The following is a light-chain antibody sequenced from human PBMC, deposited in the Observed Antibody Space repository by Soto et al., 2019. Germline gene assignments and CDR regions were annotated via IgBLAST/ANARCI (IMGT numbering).Light chain of an antibody. CDR1: SSDVGAYAY. CDR2: EVT. J-gene: IGLJ1*01. V-gene: IGLV2-14*01. Sequence: QSALTQPASVSASPGQSIAISCSGTSSDVGAYAYVSWYQHHPGKAPKLIIYEVTYRPSGVSNRFSASKSGNTASLTISGLQAEDEADYYCSSYTRSSTYVFGTGTKLTVL. CDR3: SSYTRSSTYV.